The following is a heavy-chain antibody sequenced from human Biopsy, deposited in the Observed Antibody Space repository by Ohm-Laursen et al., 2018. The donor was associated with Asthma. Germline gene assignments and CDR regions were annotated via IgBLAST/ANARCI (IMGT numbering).Heavy chain of an antibody. J-gene: IGHJ4*02. D-gene: IGHD1-26*01. CDR2: ISLNTGDA. CDR1: GFPFTAYY. CDR3: ARAPYSDAIDS. Sequence: ASVKVSCKTSGFPFTAYYIHWVRQAPGQGLEWMGWISLNTGDANLTQKFRGWVTMTRDTSISTAYLVLSGLKSHDTAVYYCARAPYSDAIDSWGQGTLVAVSS. V-gene: IGHV1-2*04.